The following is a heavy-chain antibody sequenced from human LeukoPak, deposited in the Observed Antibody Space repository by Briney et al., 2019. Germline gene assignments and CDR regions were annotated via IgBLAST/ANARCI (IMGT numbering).Heavy chain of an antibody. CDR2: ISGSGGGT. D-gene: IGHD7-27*01. V-gene: IGHV3-23*01. CDR1: GFTFSSYA. Sequence: PGGSLRLSCAASGFTFSSYAMSWVRQAPGKGLEWVSAISGSGGGTYYADSVKGRFTISRDDSKNTLSLQMNSLTVEDTAVYYCARDLAWGAFDYWGQGTLVTVSS. CDR3: ARDLAWGAFDY. J-gene: IGHJ4*02.